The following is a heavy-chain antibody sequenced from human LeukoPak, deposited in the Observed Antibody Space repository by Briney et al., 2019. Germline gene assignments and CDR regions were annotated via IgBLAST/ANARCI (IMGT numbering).Heavy chain of an antibody. Sequence: ASVKVSCKASGYTFTGYFMHWVRQAPGQGLEWMGWINPNSGGTNYAQKFQGRVTMTTDTSATTAYMELSRLRSDDTAVYYCARDPASSGNYYDYWGQGTLVPVSS. CDR2: INPNSGGT. J-gene: IGHJ4*02. D-gene: IGHD1-26*01. CDR1: GYTFTGYF. V-gene: IGHV1-2*02. CDR3: ARDPASSGNYYDY.